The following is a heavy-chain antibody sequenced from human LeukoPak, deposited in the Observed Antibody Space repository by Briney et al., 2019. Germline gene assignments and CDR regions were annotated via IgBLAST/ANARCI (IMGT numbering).Heavy chain of an antibody. Sequence: SVKVSCKASGGTFSSYAISWVRQAPGQGLEWMGGIIPIFGTANYAQKFQGRVTITADKSTSTAYMELSSLRTEDTALYYCAKASEERYSGYDDYLHYWGQGTLVTVSS. D-gene: IGHD5-12*01. CDR3: AKASEERYSGYDDYLHY. J-gene: IGHJ4*02. CDR2: IIPIFGTA. CDR1: GGTFSSYA. V-gene: IGHV1-69*06.